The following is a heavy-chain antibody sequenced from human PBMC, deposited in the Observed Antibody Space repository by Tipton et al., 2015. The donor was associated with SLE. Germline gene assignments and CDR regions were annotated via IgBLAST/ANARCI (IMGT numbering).Heavy chain of an antibody. CDR3: ARDQSPFTTLTTNGYYFGMDV. CDR2: ITNKAHGGTT. V-gene: IGHV3-49*04. J-gene: IGHJ6*02. Sequence: SLRLSCKASGFNFGDYSLSWVRQAPGKGLEWLGIITNKAHGGTTEDAASVKGRFIISRDDSESIVYLQMNSLKTEDTAVYYCARDQSPFTTLTTNGYYFGMDVWGQGTTVTVSS. D-gene: IGHD4-17*01. CDR1: GFNFGDYS.